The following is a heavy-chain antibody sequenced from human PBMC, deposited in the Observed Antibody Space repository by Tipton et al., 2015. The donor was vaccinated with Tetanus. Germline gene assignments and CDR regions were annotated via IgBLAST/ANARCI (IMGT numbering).Heavy chain of an antibody. J-gene: IGHJ2*01. CDR2: IYYSGST. V-gene: IGHV4-39*02. CDR3: SRLLRSSCYYAGYFDR. CDR1: GASISNTDYY. Sequence: TLSLTCTVSGASISNTDYYWGWIRQPPGKGLEWIGSIYYSGSTYYNPSLKSRVTISVDTSNNHFSLKMISVTVADTSVYYCSRLLRSSCYYAGYFDRWGRGTLVTVSS. D-gene: IGHD3-22*01.